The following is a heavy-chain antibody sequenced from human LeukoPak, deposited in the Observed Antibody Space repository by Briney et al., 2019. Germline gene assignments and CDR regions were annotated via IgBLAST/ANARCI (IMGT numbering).Heavy chain of an antibody. V-gene: IGHV1-2*02. CDR3: ARDYYDSSGLKD. J-gene: IGHJ4*02. Sequence: ASVKVSCKASGYTFTGYYMHWVRQAPGQGLEWMGWINPNTGGTKYAQKFQGRVTMTRDASISTVYMELSRLRSDDTALYYCARDYYDSSGLKDWGQGTLVTVSS. D-gene: IGHD3-22*01. CDR2: INPNTGGT. CDR1: GYTFTGYY.